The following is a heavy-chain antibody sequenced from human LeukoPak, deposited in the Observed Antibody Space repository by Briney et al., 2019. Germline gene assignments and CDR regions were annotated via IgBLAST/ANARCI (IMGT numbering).Heavy chain of an antibody. V-gene: IGHV1-2*06. Sequence: ASVKVSCKASGYTFTGYYMHWVRQAPGQGLEWMGRINPNSGGTNYAQKFQRRVTMTRDTSISTAYMELSRLRSDDTAVYYCARVSVIFNWFDPWGQGTLVTVSS. CDR2: INPNSGGT. CDR3: ARVSVIFNWFDP. CDR1: GYTFTGYY. D-gene: IGHD2-21*01. J-gene: IGHJ5*02.